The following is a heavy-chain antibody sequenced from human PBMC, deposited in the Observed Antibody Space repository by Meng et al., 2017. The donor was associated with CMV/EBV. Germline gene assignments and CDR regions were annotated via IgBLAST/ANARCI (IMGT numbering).Heavy chain of an antibody. CDR1: GFTFDDYA. J-gene: IGHJ3*02. D-gene: IGHD3-22*01. V-gene: IGHV3-9*03. CDR3: ARGGSLNYYDSSGSDDFDI. Sequence: GGSLRLSCAASGFTFDDYAMHWVRQAPGKGLEWVSGISWNSGSIGYADSVKGRFTISRDNAKNSLYLQMNSLRAEDMALYYCARGGSLNYYDSSGSDDFDIWGQGTMVTVSS. CDR2: ISWNSGSI.